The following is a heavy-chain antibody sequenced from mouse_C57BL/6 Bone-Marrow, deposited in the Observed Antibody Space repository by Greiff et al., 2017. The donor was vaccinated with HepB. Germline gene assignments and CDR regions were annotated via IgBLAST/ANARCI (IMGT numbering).Heavy chain of an antibody. Sequence: QVQLQQPGAELVMPGASVKLSCKASGYTFTSYWMHWVKQRPGQGLEWIGEIDPSDSYTNYNQKFKGKSTLTVDKSSSTAYMQLSSLTSEDSAVYYCASPRGYAMDYWGQGTSVTVSS. CDR3: ASPRGYAMDY. V-gene: IGHV1-69*01. J-gene: IGHJ4*01. CDR1: GYTFTSYW. CDR2: IDPSDSYT.